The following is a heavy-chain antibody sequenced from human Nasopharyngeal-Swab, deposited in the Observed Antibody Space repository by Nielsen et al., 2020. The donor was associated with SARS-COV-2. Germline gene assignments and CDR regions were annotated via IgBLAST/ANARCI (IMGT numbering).Heavy chain of an antibody. J-gene: IGHJ4*02. V-gene: IGHV3-53*01. Sequence: WIRQPPGMGLEWVSVIYSGGSTYYADSVKGRFTISRDNSKNTLYLQMNSLRAEDTAVYYCAKGKVVVVITPLGYWGQGTLVTVSS. D-gene: IGHD3-22*01. CDR3: AKGKVVVVITPLGY. CDR2: IYSGGST.